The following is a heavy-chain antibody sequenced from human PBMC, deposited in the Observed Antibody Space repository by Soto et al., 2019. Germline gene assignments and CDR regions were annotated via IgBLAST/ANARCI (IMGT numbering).Heavy chain of an antibody. CDR1: GGTINGNTNS. D-gene: IGHD3-10*01. V-gene: IGHV4-39*06. CDR2: TYSSGGA. CDR3: ARTRGSAVYFYFYGLVV. Sequence: PSETLSLTCSISGGTINGNTNSWGWLRQPQGRGLEWIGNTYSSGGAYYDPSFRSRASISVDTSKSQVLLKLTSVTDAATANYYGARTRGSAVYFYFYGLVVWGHGTTVTVSS. J-gene: IGHJ6*02.